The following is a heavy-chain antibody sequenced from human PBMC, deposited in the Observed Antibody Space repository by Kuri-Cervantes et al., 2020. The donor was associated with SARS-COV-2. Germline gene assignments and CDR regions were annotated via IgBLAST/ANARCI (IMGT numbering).Heavy chain of an antibody. CDR2: IYSGGST. D-gene: IGHD3-10*01. V-gene: IGHV3-53*04. J-gene: IGHJ4*02. Sequence: ETLSLTCAVYGGSFSGYYWSWIRQPPGKGLEWVSVIYSGGSTYYADSVKGRFTISRHNSKNTLYLQMNSLRAEDTAVYYCALWFGVGNFWGQGTLVTVSS. CDR1: GGSFSGYY. CDR3: ALWFGVGNF.